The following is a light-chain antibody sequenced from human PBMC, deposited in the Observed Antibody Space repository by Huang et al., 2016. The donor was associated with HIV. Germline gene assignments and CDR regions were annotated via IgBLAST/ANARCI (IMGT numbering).Light chain of an antibody. Sequence: ELVLTQSPSTLSLSPGDRATLPCRASQSVSSSYLTWYQQKPGQAPRLLIYGASSRATGIPDRFSGSGSGPDFTLPISRLEPEDFAVYYCQQYGSSPPWTFGQGTKVEIK. CDR2: GAS. J-gene: IGKJ1*01. CDR3: QQYGSSPPWT. CDR1: QSVSSSY. V-gene: IGKV3-20*01.